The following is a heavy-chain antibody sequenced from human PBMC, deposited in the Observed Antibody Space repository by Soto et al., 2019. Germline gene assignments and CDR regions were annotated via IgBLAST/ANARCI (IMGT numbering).Heavy chain of an antibody. D-gene: IGHD2-15*01. CDR3: ARILRSTAVDY. J-gene: IGHJ4*02. CDR1: GGSISSSSYY. V-gene: IGHV4-61*01. CDR2: IYYSGGT. Sequence: SETLSLTCTVSGGSISSSSYYWSWIRQPPGKGLEWIGYIYYSGGTNYNPSLKSRVTMSVDTSKNQFSLKLSSVTAADAAVYYCARILRSTAVDYWGQGTLVTVSS.